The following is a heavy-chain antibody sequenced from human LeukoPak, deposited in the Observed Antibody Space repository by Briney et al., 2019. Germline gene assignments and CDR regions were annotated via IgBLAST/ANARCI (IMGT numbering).Heavy chain of an antibody. Sequence: GGSLRLSCAASGFTFSSYAMSWVRQAPGKGLEWVSAISGSSGSTYYADSVKGRFTISRDNSKNTMYLQMNSLKGEDTAVYYCARRSNPPGRIDHWGQGTLVTVSS. D-gene: IGHD1-14*01. CDR3: ARRSNPPGRIDH. CDR1: GFTFSSYA. CDR2: ISGSSGST. V-gene: IGHV3-23*01. J-gene: IGHJ4*02.